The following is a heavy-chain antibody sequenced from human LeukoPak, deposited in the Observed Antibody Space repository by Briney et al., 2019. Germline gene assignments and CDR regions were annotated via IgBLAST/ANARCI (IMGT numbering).Heavy chain of an antibody. CDR1: RFTFSDSG. J-gene: IGHJ4*02. V-gene: IGHV3-33*01. CDR3: ARGRGNHPYFDF. CDR2: IWDDGSNK. D-gene: IGHD1-1*01. Sequence: PGGSLRLSCAASRFTFSDSGMHWVRQAPGKGLEWVAFIWDDGSNKYYADSVKGRFTISRDNSMNTLYVQMNSLRAEDTAVYYCARGRGNHPYFDFWDQGTLVTVSS.